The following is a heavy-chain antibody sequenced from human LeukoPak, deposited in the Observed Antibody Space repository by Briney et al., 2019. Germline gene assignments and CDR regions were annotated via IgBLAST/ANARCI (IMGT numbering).Heavy chain of an antibody. Sequence: GESLQISCEGSGYDFASYWIGWVRQKPGKGLELIGIIWPDDSERRYSPSFQGQVTISADKSVRIVYLQWTSLKASDTAMYYCARHNGRRSNGWNGAFDIWGQGTMVTVSS. CDR2: IWPDDSER. CDR1: GYDFASYW. V-gene: IGHV5-51*01. J-gene: IGHJ3*02. D-gene: IGHD6-19*01. CDR3: ARHNGRRSNGWNGAFDI.